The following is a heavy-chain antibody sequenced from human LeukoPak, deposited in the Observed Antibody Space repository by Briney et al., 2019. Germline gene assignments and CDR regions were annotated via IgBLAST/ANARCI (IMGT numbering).Heavy chain of an antibody. V-gene: IGHV3-7*04. Sequence: HAGGSLRLSCVASGFPFSSYWMTWVRQAPGKGLEWVANIKQDGSKKSYVDSVKGRFTISRDNAKNSLYLQMNSLRAEDTAIYYCTRVGYIGEGIDYWGQGTLVTVSS. CDR1: GFPFSSYW. CDR2: IKQDGSKK. D-gene: IGHD5-24*01. J-gene: IGHJ4*02. CDR3: TRVGYIGEGIDY.